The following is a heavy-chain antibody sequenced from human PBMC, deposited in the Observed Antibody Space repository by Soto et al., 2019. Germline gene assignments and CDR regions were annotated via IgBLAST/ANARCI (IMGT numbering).Heavy chain of an antibody. Sequence: GESLKISCKASGFSFSTYWIAWVRQMPGKGLEWMGIIYPGDSDTRYSPSFQGQVTISVDESIDTAYLQWSSLTASDTAMYFCARSLYQFLSGYADYSHNCLDVWGQGTAVTVSS. D-gene: IGHD3-3*01. CDR2: IYPGDSDT. CDR1: GFSFSTYW. V-gene: IGHV5-51*01. J-gene: IGHJ6*02. CDR3: ARSLYQFLSGYADYSHNCLDV.